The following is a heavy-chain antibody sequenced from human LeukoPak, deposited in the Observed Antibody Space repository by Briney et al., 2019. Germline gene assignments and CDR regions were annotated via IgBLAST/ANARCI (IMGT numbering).Heavy chain of an antibody. CDR1: GYTFTSYG. Sequence: GASVKVSFKASGYTFTSYGISWVRQAPGQGLEWMGWISGHNGKTNYAQKLQGRVTMTTDTSTSTAYMELRSLRSDDTAVYYCARLKGYCANGVCYGQDLYFDIWGRGTLVTVSS. V-gene: IGHV1-18*01. D-gene: IGHD2-8*01. J-gene: IGHJ2*01. CDR2: ISGHNGKT. CDR3: ARLKGYCANGVCYGQDLYFDI.